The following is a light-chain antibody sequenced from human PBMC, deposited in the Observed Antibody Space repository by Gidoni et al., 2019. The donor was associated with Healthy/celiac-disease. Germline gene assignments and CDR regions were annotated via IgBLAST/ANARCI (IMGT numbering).Light chain of an antibody. CDR3: QKYFSFPLT. Sequence: DIVMTQSPDSLAVSLGERATINCESSQSVVYSSNNKNYLAWYKQRPGQPPKLLIYWASTRESGVPDRCSGSGSGTDFTLTISSLQAEDVAVYYCQKYFSFPLTFGGXTKVEIK. J-gene: IGKJ4*01. CDR2: WAS. CDR1: QSVVYSSNNKNY. V-gene: IGKV4-1*01.